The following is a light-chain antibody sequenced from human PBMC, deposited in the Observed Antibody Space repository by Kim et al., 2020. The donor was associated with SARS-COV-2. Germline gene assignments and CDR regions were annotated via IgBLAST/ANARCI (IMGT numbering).Light chain of an antibody. V-gene: IGLV1-40*01. CDR2: ANN. CDR1: TSNIGAGYD. CDR3: QSYDNSLTVWV. J-gene: IGLJ3*02. Sequence: QRVTISCTGSTSNIGAGYDVHWYQKHPGTAPTLLIYANNNRPSGVPDRFSGSKSGTSGTLAITGLQAEDEADYYCQSYDNSLTVWVFGGGTQLTVL.